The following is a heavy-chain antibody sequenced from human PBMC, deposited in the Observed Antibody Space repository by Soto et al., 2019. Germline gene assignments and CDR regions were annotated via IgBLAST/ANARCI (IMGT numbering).Heavy chain of an antibody. Sequence: GGSLRLSCEASGFTFSDYYLRWIRQVPGRGLECLSYVSSDGGFTHYADSVQGRFTISRDNTKNSLFLEMKGLRAEDTALYFCARDPMGRGVPLDYWGPGTLVTVSS. CDR3: ARDPMGRGVPLDY. J-gene: IGHJ4*02. V-gene: IGHV3-11*06. CDR2: VSSDGGFT. D-gene: IGHD3-10*01. CDR1: GFTFSDYY.